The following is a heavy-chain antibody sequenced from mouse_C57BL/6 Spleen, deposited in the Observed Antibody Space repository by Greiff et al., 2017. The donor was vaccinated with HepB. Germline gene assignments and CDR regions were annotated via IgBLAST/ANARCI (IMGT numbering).Heavy chain of an antibody. CDR2: INPNNGGT. Sequence: DVHLVESGPELVKPGASVKIPCKASGYTFTDYNMDWVKQSHGKSLEWIGDINPNNGGTIYNQKFKGKATLTVDKSSSTAYMELRSLTSEDTAVYYCARRDYGSSAWFAYWGQGTLVTVSA. V-gene: IGHV1-18*01. J-gene: IGHJ3*01. CDR1: GYTFTDYN. D-gene: IGHD1-1*01. CDR3: ARRDYGSSAWFAY.